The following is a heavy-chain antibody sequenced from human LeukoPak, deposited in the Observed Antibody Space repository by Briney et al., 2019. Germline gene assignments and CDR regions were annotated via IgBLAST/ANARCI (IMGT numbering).Heavy chain of an antibody. V-gene: IGHV3-23*01. J-gene: IGHJ4*02. Sequence: PGGSLRLSCAASGFTFRNYAMNWVRQAPGKGLEWVSTIGGRDTSTYYADSVKGRFTISRDNSKNTLYLQMNSLRAEDTAVYYCVRDFRFLEDYWGQGTLVTVSS. CDR3: VRDFRFLEDY. CDR1: GFTFRNYA. CDR2: IGGRDTST. D-gene: IGHD3-3*01.